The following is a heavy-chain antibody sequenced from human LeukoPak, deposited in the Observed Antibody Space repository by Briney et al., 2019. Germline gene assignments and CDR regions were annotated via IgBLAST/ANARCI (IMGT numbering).Heavy chain of an antibody. V-gene: IGHV3-21*01. Sequence: GGPLRLSCEASGFTFSSYNMNWVRQAPGKRLEWVSSITSSSSYVFYADSVKGRFTISRDNAKNSLYLQMNSLRAEDTAVYYCAKDEYYDSSGYLDYWGQGTLVTVSS. CDR2: ITSSSSYV. CDR1: GFTFSSYN. D-gene: IGHD3-22*01. J-gene: IGHJ4*02. CDR3: AKDEYYDSSGYLDY.